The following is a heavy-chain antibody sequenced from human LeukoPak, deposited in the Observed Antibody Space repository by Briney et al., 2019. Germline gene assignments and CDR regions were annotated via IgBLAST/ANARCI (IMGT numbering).Heavy chain of an antibody. D-gene: IGHD3-10*01. CDR3: AREGDYYGSGSYYTPGWFDP. J-gene: IGHJ5*02. CDR1: GGSISSYY. V-gene: IGHV4-59*01. Sequence: SETLSLTCTVSGGSISSYYWSWIRQPPGKGLEWIGYIYYSGSTNYNPSLKSRVTISVDTSKNQFSLKLSSVTAADTAVYYCAREGDYYGSGSYYTPGWFDPWGQGTLVTVSS. CDR2: IYYSGST.